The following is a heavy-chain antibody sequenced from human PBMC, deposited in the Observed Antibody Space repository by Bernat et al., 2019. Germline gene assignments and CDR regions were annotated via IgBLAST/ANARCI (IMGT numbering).Heavy chain of an antibody. CDR2: ISGSGRST. CDR3: ATTGVGYDCGWGSYRIDY. D-gene: IGHD3-16*02. J-gene: IGHJ4*02. Sequence: EVQLVESGGGLVQPGGSLRLSCAASGFTFSTYAMSWVRQAPGKGLEWVSAISGSGRSTYYADSVKGRFIISRDSSKNTLYLQMNSLRAEDTAVYYCATTGVGYDCGWGSYRIDYWGQGTLVTVSS. CDR1: GFTFSTYA. V-gene: IGHV3-23*04.